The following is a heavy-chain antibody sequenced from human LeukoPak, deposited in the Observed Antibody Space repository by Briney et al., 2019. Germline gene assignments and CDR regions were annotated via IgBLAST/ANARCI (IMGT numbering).Heavy chain of an antibody. D-gene: IGHD5-12*01. CDR1: GGSLSSYY. CDR3: ARDGPLRGDFDY. J-gene: IGHJ4*02. CDR2: IYYSGST. V-gene: IGHV4-59*01. Sequence: SETLSLTCTVSGGSLSSYYWSWIRQPPGKGLEWIGYIYYSGSTNYNPSLKSRVTISVDTSKNQFSLKLSSVTAADTAVYYCARDGPLRGDFDYWGQGTLVTVSS.